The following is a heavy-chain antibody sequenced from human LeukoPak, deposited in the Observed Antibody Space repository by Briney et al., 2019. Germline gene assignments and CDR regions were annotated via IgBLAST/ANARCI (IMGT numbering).Heavy chain of an antibody. CDR2: IYHSGST. Sequence: SETLSLTCTVSGYSISSGYYWGWIRQPPGKGLEWIGSIYHSGSTYYNPSLKSRVTISVDTSKNQFSLKLSSVTAADTAVYYCASLEMITGRLGYWGQGTLVTVSS. D-gene: IGHD3-16*01. CDR1: GYSISSGYY. J-gene: IGHJ4*02. CDR3: ASLEMITGRLGY. V-gene: IGHV4-38-2*02.